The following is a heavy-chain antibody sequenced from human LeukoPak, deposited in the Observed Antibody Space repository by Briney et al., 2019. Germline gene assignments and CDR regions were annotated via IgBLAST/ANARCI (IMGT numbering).Heavy chain of an antibody. CDR1: GYRFTSFW. Sequence: GESLKISCKSSGYRFTSFWSGWVRQMPGKGLERMGIISPGDSETRYSPSFQGQVTISADKSISTAYLQWSSLKASDTAMYYCARQTYGDYYFDYWGQGTLVTVPS. CDR3: ARQTYGDYYFDY. J-gene: IGHJ4*02. CDR2: ISPGDSET. V-gene: IGHV5-51*01. D-gene: IGHD4-17*01.